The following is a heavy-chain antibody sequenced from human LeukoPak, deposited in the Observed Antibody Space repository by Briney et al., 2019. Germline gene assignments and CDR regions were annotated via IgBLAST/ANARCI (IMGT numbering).Heavy chain of an antibody. V-gene: IGHV4-59*12. CDR2: IYYSGST. D-gene: IGHD3-22*01. CDR1: GGSISSYY. J-gene: IGHJ4*02. Sequence: SETLSLTCTVSGGSISSYYWSWIRQPPGKGLEWIGYIYYSGSTNYNPSLKSRVTISVDTSKNQFSLKLSSVTAADTAVYYCARLGTRTFYYYYDSSGLHFDYWGQGTLVTVSS. CDR3: ARLGTRTFYYYYDSSGLHFDY.